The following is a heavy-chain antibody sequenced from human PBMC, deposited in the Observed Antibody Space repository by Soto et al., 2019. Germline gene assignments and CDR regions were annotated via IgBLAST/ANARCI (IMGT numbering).Heavy chain of an antibody. CDR3: ARGYSSSWYTYFQH. CDR2: INAGNGNT. J-gene: IGHJ1*01. D-gene: IGHD6-13*01. V-gene: IGHV1-3*01. CDR1: GYTFTSYA. Sequence: ASVKVSCKASGYTFTSYAMHWVRQAPGQRLEWMGWINAGNGNTKYSQKFQGRVTITRDTSASTAYMELSSLRSEDTAVYYRARGYSSSWYTYFQHWGQGTLVTVYS.